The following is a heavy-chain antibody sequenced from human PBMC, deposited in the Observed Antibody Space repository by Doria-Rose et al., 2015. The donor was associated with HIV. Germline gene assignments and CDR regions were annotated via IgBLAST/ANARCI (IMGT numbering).Heavy chain of an antibody. D-gene: IGHD6-13*01. V-gene: IGHV2-26*01. J-gene: IGHJ4*02. CDR2: IFSDEER. CDR1: GVSLSSPGMG. Sequence: QVTLKESGPVLVKPTETLTLTCTVSGVSLSSPGMGVSWIRQPPGKALEWLANIFSDEERSYKTSLESRLTISRGISKSQVVLTMTDMDPVDTATYYCARIKSSRWYHKYYFDFWGQGTLVIVSA. CDR3: ARIKSSRWYHKYYFDF.